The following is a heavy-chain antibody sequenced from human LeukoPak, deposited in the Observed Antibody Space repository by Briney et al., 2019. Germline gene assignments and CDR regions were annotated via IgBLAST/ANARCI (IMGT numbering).Heavy chain of an antibody. D-gene: IGHD2-8*02. Sequence: GGSLRLSCVASGFTYANYAMNWVRQAPGKRLEWVASITGAGGRGGIYYADSVKGRFTISRDNSKNTLFLQMSSLRAEDTAVYHCAKGDRGHCTGVKCYPFDYWGQGTVVTVSS. CDR3: AKGDRGHCTGVKCYPFDY. CDR2: ITGAGGRGGI. J-gene: IGHJ4*02. V-gene: IGHV3-23*01. CDR1: GFTYANYA.